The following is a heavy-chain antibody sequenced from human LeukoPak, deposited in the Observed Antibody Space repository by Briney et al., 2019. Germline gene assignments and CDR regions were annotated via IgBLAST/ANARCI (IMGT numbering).Heavy chain of an antibody. V-gene: IGHV4-34*01. Sequence: ETLSLTCAVYGGSFSGYYWSWIRQPPGKGLEWIGEINHSGSTNYNPSLKSRVTISVDTSKNQFSLKLSSVTAADTAVYYCARGRYMDVWGKGTTVTVSS. CDR3: ARGRYMDV. J-gene: IGHJ6*03. CDR1: GGSFSGYY. CDR2: INHSGST.